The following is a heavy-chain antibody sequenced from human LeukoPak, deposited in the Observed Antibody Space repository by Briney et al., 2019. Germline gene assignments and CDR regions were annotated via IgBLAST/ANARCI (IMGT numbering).Heavy chain of an antibody. D-gene: IGHD6-19*01. Sequence: GGSLRLSCAPSGFTFRNYAMHWVRQGPGKGLECVSVISNDGDTYYADSVKGRFTISRDTSKNTVSLQMNSLRAEDTAVYYCAGDKTTGGWYEFDYWGQGTLVTVSS. CDR1: GFTFRNYA. V-gene: IGHV3-53*01. CDR3: AGDKTTGGWYEFDY. CDR2: ISNDGDT. J-gene: IGHJ4*02.